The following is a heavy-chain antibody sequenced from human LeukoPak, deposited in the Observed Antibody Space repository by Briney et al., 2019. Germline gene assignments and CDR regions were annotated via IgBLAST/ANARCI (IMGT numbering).Heavy chain of an antibody. CDR3: ASRDTATGLD. CDR2: INHSGST. J-gene: IGHJ4*02. Sequence: NPSETLSLTCTVSGGSISSGGYYWSWIRQPPGKGLEWIGEINHSGSTNYNPSLKSRVSMSVDTSKNQFSLKLNSVTAADTAVYYCASRDTATGLDWGQGTLVTVSS. V-gene: IGHV4-39*07. D-gene: IGHD5-18*01. CDR1: GGSISSGGYY.